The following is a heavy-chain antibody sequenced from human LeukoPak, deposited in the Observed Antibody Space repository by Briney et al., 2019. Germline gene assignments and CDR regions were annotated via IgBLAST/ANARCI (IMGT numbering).Heavy chain of an antibody. J-gene: IGHJ6*02. Sequence: SETLSLTCAVSGGSFNNYYWTWVRQPPGRGLEWVGYIFYTGNTRYAPSLDSRVTISLDTSKNQFSLKLSSVTAADTAVYYCARAALASSGWYRYYYGMDVWGQGTTVTVSS. CDR2: IFYTGNT. CDR3: ARAALASSGWYRYYYGMDV. D-gene: IGHD6-19*01. V-gene: IGHV4-59*12. CDR1: GGSFNNYY.